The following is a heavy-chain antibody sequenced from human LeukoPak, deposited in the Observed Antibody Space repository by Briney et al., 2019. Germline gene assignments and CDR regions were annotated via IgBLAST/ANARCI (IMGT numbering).Heavy chain of an antibody. CDR1: GGSISTYY. CDR3: ARDHGGSSLGWFDP. V-gene: IGHV4-59*01. D-gene: IGHD1-26*01. Sequence: SETLSLTCTVSGGSISTYYWNWIRQPPGKGLEWIGYIYYSGTTSYNPSLKSRVTISVDTSKNQFSLKLSSVTAADTAVYYCARDHGGSSLGWFDPWGQGTLVTVSS. J-gene: IGHJ5*02. CDR2: IYYSGTT.